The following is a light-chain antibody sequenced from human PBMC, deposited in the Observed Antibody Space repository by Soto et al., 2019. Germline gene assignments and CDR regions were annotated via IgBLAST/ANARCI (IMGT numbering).Light chain of an antibody. CDR2: KAS. Sequence: IPLTHSPSTLSASLPDSVSIXALPSQSIXXWLAWYQQKPGRAPKLLIYKASSLESGVPSRFSGSGSGTEFTLTISSLQPDDFATYYCQQYNSQWTFGQGTKVDIK. CDR3: QQYNSQWT. V-gene: IGKV1-5*03. J-gene: IGKJ1*01. CDR1: QSIXXW.